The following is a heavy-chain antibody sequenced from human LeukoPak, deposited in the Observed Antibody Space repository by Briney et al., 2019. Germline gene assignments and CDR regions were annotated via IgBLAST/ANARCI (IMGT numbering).Heavy chain of an antibody. CDR1: GFTFRSYA. CDR3: VRGGYYDSSDYYRASMGWYFDY. V-gene: IGHV3-30-3*01. CDR2: ISYDGSNK. J-gene: IGHJ4*02. Sequence: GGSLRLSCAASGFTFRSYAMHWGRQAPGKGLEWVAVISYDGSNKYYADSVKGRFTISRDNSQNTLYLQMNSLRAEDTAVYYCVRGGYYDSSDYYRASMGWYFDYWGQGTLVTVSS. D-gene: IGHD3-22*01.